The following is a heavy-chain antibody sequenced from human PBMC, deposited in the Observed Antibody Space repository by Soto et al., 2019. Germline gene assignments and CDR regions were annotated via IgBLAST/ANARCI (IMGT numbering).Heavy chain of an antibody. CDR3: ARVTDRYCSGGSCYSPYYYDYYGMDV. D-gene: IGHD2-15*01. CDR1: GGSISSYY. Sequence: PSETLSLTCTVSGGSISSYYWSWIRQPPGKGLEWIGYIYYSGSTNYNPSLKSRVTISVDTSKNQFSLKLSSVTAADTAVYYCARVTDRYCSGGSCYSPYYYDYYGMDVWGQGTTVTVSS. CDR2: IYYSGST. V-gene: IGHV4-59*01. J-gene: IGHJ6*02.